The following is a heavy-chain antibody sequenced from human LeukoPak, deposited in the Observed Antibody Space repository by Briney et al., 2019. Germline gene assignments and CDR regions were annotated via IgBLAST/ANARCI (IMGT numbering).Heavy chain of an antibody. CDR2: IYYSGST. CDR3: ARLTFPQGGC. Sequence: KPPETLSLTCTVSGGSISSSSYYWGWIRQPPGKGLQWIGSIYYSGSTYYNPSLKSQVTMSVDTSKNQFSLNLSSVTAADTAVYYCARLTFPQGGCWGQGTLVTVSS. CDR1: GGSISSSSYY. V-gene: IGHV4-39*01. J-gene: IGHJ4*02. D-gene: IGHD6-19*01.